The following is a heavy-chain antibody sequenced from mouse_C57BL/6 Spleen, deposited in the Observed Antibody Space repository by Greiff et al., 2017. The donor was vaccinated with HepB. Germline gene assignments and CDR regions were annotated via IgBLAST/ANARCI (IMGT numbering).Heavy chain of an antibody. CDR2: IYPGSGNT. V-gene: IGHV1-76*01. Sequence: VQLQQSGAELVRPGASVKLSCKASGYTFTDYYINWVKQRPGQGLEWIARIYPGSGNTYYNEKFKGKATLTAEKSSSTAYMQLSSLTSEDSAVYFCARKGGYGNYPYYAMDYWGQGTSVTVSS. J-gene: IGHJ4*01. CDR1: GYTFTDYY. D-gene: IGHD2-1*01. CDR3: ARKGGYGNYPYYAMDY.